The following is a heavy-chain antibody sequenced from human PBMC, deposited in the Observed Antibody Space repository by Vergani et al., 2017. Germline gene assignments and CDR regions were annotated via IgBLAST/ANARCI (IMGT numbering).Heavy chain of an antibody. V-gene: IGHV3-21*01. CDR1: GFTFSSYS. Sequence: VQLVESGGGVVQPGRSLRLSCAASGFTFSSYSMNWVRQAPGKGLEWVSSISSSSSYIYYADSVKGRFTISRDNAKNSLYLQMNSLRAEDTAVYYCARVFSSGWYSGFDYWGQGTLVTVSS. CDR2: ISSSSSYI. CDR3: ARVFSSGWYSGFDY. D-gene: IGHD6-19*01. J-gene: IGHJ4*02.